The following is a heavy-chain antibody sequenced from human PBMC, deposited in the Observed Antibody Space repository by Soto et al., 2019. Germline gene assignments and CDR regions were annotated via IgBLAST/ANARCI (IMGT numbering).Heavy chain of an antibody. CDR1: EFTFDKYY. Sequence: GGSLRLSCAASEFTFDKYYMTWVRQAPGKGPEWVANIRPDGSEQYYVDSVKGRFTISRDNANNSLYLQMNSLRAEDTAVYFCARGNWNYYYGFDVWGQGTTVTVSS. CDR3: ARGNWNYYYGFDV. J-gene: IGHJ6*02. CDR2: IRPDGSEQ. V-gene: IGHV3-7*01. D-gene: IGHD1-20*01.